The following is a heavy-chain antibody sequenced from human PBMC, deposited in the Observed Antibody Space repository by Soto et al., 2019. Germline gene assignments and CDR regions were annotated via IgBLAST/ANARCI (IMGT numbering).Heavy chain of an antibody. J-gene: IGHJ3*02. D-gene: IGHD5-18*01. Sequence: QVQLVESGGGVVQPGRSLRLSCAASGFTFSSYGMHWVRQAPGKGLEWVAVISYDGSNKYYADSVKGRFTISRDNSKNTLYLQMNSLRAEDTAVYYCAKADGYSYGYGAFDIWGQGTMVTVSS. V-gene: IGHV3-30*18. CDR1: GFTFSSYG. CDR3: AKADGYSYGYGAFDI. CDR2: ISYDGSNK.